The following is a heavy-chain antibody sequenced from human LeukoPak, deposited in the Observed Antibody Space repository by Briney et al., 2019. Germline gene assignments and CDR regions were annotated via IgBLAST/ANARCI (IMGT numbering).Heavy chain of an antibody. V-gene: IGHV1-58*02. CDR3: AAPRYYYGSGSYYKYYYYYGMDV. CDR1: GCTFTSSA. Sequence: SVMVSCKASGCTFTSSAMQWGRQPRAQRVEGIGWIVVGSGNTNYAHKFQERVTITRDMSTSTAYMELSSLRSEDTAVYYCAAPRYYYGSGSYYKYYYYYGMDVWGQGTTVTVSS. CDR2: IVVGSGNT. D-gene: IGHD3-10*01. J-gene: IGHJ6*02.